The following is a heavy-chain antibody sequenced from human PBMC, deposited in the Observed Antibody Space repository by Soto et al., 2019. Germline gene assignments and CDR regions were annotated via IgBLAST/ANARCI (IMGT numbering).Heavy chain of an antibody. CDR3: AKVAVAGTHFDY. CDR1: GFTFDDYA. V-gene: IGHV3-9*01. J-gene: IGHJ4*02. CDR2: ISWNSGSI. D-gene: IGHD6-19*01. Sequence: GGSLRLSCAASGFTFDDYAMHWVWQAPGKGLEWVSGISWNSGSIGYADSVKGRFTISRDNAKNSLYLQMNSLRAEDTALYYCAKVAVAGTHFDYWGQGTLVTVSS.